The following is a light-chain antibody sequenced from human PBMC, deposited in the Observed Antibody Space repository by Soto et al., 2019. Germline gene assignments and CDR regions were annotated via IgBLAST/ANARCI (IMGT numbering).Light chain of an antibody. CDR1: QSVSSSY. Sequence: EIVLTPSPGTLSLSPGERATLSCRASQSVSSSYLAWYQQKPGQAPRLLIYGASSRATGIPDRFSGSGSGTDFTLTISRLEPEDFAVYYCQQHGTSPTFGQGTKVDIK. CDR3: QQHGTSPT. CDR2: GAS. J-gene: IGKJ1*01. V-gene: IGKV3-20*01.